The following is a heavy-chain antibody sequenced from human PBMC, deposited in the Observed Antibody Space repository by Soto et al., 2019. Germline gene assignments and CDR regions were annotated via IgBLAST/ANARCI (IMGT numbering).Heavy chain of an antibody. J-gene: IGHJ5*02. CDR2: IWYDGSNK. V-gene: IGHV3-33*01. CDR1: GFTFSSYG. D-gene: IGHD4-4*01. CDR3: ARETDHYSNYEGWFDP. Sequence: TGGSLRLSCAASGFTFSSYGMHWVRQAPGKGLEWVAVIWYDGSNKYYADSVKGRFTISRDNSKNTLYLQMNSLRAEDTAVYYCARETDHYSNYEGWFDPWGQGTLVTVSS.